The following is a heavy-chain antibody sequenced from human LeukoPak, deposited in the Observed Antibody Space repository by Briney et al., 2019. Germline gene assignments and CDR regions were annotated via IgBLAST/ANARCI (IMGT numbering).Heavy chain of an antibody. V-gene: IGHV1-3*01. D-gene: IGHD2-21*02. Sequence: GASVKVSCKASGYTFTTYTMHWVRQAPGQRLEWMGWINAGNGNTQYSQNFQGRVTITRDTSASTAYMDLSSLRSEDTAVYYCARGAYCGGDCYSEDYYFDCWGQGTLVTVSS. J-gene: IGHJ4*02. CDR1: GYTFTTYT. CDR2: INAGNGNT. CDR3: ARGAYCGGDCYSEDYYFDC.